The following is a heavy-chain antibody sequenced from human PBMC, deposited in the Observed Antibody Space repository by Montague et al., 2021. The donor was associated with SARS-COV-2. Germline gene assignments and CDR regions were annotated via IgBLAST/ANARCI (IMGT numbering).Heavy chain of an antibody. CDR1: GFTFSSYA. CDR3: ARDRGVVADSGNYYYYGMDV. D-gene: IGHD3-10*01. J-gene: IGHJ6*02. V-gene: IGHV3-30*04. CDR2: ISYDGSNK. Sequence: SLRLSCAASGFTFSSYAIHWVRQAPGKGLEWVAVISYDGSNKYYADSVKGRFTISRDNSKNTLYLQMNSLRAEDTAVYYCARDRGVVADSGNYYYYGMDVWGQGTTVTVSS.